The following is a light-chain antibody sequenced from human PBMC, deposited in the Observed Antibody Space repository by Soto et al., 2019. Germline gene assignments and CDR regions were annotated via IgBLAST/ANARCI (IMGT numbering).Light chain of an antibody. Sequence: SYELTQPPSVSVAPGKTAILTCGGNNIGSKSVHWFQKKPGQAPVLVIYYDGDRPAGIPERFSGSNSGDTATLIISRVEAGDEADYYFQVWNSRSDVVFGGGTKLTVL. CDR1: NIGSKS. J-gene: IGLJ2*01. CDR2: YDG. V-gene: IGLV3-21*04. CDR3: QVWNSRSDVV.